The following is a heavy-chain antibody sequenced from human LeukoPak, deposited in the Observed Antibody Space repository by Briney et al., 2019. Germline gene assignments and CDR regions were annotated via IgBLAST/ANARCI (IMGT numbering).Heavy chain of an antibody. D-gene: IGHD4-17*01. CDR1: GFTFSSYG. J-gene: IGHJ1*01. Sequence: GGSLRLSCAASGFTFSSYGMHWVRQAPGKGLEWVAVVSYDGSNKYYADSVKGRFTISRDHSKNTLYLQMSSLRAEDTAVYYCARVAYGDHQYFHHWGQGTLVTVSS. V-gene: IGHV3-30*03. CDR3: ARVAYGDHQYFHH. CDR2: VSYDGSNK.